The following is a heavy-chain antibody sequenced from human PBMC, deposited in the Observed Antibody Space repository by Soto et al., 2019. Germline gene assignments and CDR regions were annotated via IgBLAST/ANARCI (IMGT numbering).Heavy chain of an antibody. CDR3: AKWGGCYNSGFDY. J-gene: IGHJ4*02. D-gene: IGHD5-12*01. V-gene: IGHV1-69*02. Sequence: QVQLVQSGAEVKKPGSSVKVSCKASGGTFSSYTISWVRQAPGQGLEWMGRIVPILGIANYAQKFQGRVTITADKSTSTGYKGLSSLRSEGTAGYFFAKWGGCYNSGFDYWGQGTLVTVSS. CDR1: GGTFSSYT. CDR2: IVPILGIA.